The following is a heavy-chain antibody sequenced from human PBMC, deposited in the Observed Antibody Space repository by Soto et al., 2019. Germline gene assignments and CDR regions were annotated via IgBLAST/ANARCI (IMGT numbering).Heavy chain of an antibody. D-gene: IGHD2-15*01. CDR1: RYTFTSYA. J-gene: IGHJ4*02. CDR3: ASDIGAPYY. CDR2: INAGNCNP. Sequence: QVQLVQSGAEVKKPGASVKVSCKASRYTFTSYAMHWVRQAPGQRLECMGGINAGNCNPNYSQKFQGRVTITRDTSASTVHMPLGSRRSEDTAVYYCASDIGAPYYWGQGTMVTVSS. V-gene: IGHV1-3*01.